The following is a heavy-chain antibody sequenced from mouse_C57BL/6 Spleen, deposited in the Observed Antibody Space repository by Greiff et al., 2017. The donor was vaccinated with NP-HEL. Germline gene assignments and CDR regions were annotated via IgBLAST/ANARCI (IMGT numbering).Heavy chain of an antibody. Sequence: LVESGPELVKPGASVKISCKASGYAFSSSWMNWVKQRPGKGLEWIGRIYPGDGDTNYNGKFKGKATLTADKSSSTAYMQLSSLTSEDSAVYFCARIGNYGSSFDYWGQGTTLTVSS. CDR1: GYAFSSSW. D-gene: IGHD1-1*01. V-gene: IGHV1-82*01. CDR2: IYPGDGDT. J-gene: IGHJ2*01. CDR3: ARIGNYGSSFDY.